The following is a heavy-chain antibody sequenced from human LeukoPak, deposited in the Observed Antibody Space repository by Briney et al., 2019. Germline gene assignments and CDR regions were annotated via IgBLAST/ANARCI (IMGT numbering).Heavy chain of an antibody. CDR2: FDPEDGET. D-gene: IGHD3-10*01. CDR1: GYTLTELS. J-gene: IGHJ4*02. CDR3: ATAFRSLGELLSTFDY. V-gene: IGHV1-24*01. Sequence: ASVKVSCKVSGYTLTELSMHWVRQAPGKGLEWMGGFDPEDGETIYAQKFQGRVTMTEDTSTDTAYMELSSLRSEDTAVYYCATAFRSLGELLSTFDYWGQGTLVTVSS.